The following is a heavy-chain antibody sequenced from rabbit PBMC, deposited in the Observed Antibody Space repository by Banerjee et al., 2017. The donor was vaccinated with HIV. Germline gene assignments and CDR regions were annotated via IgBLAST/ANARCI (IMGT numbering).Heavy chain of an antibody. CDR1: GFSFSSNA. Sequence: QEQLEESGGDLVNPGASLTLTCTASGFSFSSNAMCWVRQAPGKGLEWIACIYAGSSGSTWYASWAKGRFTVSKTSSTTVTLQMTSLTAADTATYFCARDLAGVIGWNFGLWGQGTLVTDS. J-gene: IGHJ3*01. CDR3: ARDLAGVIGWNFGL. CDR2: IYAGSSGST. V-gene: IGHV1S45*01. D-gene: IGHD4-1*01.